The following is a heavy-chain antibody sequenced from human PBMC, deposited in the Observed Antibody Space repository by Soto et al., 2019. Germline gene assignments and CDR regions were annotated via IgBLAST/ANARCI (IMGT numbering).Heavy chain of an antibody. Sequence: GGSLRLSCAASGFTFSSYAMHWVRQAPGKGLEYVSAISSNGGSTYYANSVKCRFTICRDNSKNTLYLQMGSLRSEDMAVYYCAAEWYSSGPFDPWGQGTLVTVSS. CDR2: ISSNGGST. V-gene: IGHV3-64*01. D-gene: IGHD6-19*01. J-gene: IGHJ5*02. CDR1: GFTFSSYA. CDR3: AAEWYSSGPFDP.